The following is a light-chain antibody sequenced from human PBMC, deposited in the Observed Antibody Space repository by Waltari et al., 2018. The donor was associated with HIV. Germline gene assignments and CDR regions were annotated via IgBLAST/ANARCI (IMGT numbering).Light chain of an antibody. CDR2: WAS. CDR1: QSVLYSSNNKKY. CDR3: QQYYRSPPMYT. Sequence: DIVMTQSPDSLAVSLVERATINCKSSQSVLYSSNNKKYLAWYQQKPGQPPKLLIYWASTRESGVPDRFSGSGSGTDFTLTISSLQAEDVAVYYCQQYYRSPPMYTFGQGTKLEIK. J-gene: IGKJ2*01. V-gene: IGKV4-1*01.